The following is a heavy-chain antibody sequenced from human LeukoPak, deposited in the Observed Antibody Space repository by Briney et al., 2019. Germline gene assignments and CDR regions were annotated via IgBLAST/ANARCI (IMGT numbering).Heavy chain of an antibody. CDR2: IYYTGAT. V-gene: IGHV4-59*01. D-gene: IGHD4-11*01. CDR1: GGSISSYC. J-gene: IGHJ3*02. Sequence: SETLSLTCSVSGGSISSYCWSWIRQSPGKGLEWIGYIYYTGATYYNPSLESRATVSIDTSKRQLSLELRSVTAADSAVYFCARDRRESSKPNDAFDIWGQGTMVTVSA. CDR3: ARDRRESSKPNDAFDI.